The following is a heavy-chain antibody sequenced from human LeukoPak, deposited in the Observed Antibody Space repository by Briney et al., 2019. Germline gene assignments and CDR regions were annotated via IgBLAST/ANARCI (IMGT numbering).Heavy chain of an antibody. CDR3: ARGVRREYYFDY. J-gene: IGHJ4*02. CDR1: GFTVSSNY. CDR2: IYSGGST. Sequence: GGSLRLSCAASGFTVSSNYMSWVRQAPGKGLEWVSVIYSGGSTYYADSLKGRFTISRDNSKNTQYLQMNSLRAEDPAVYYCARGVRREYYFDYWGQGTLVTVSS. D-gene: IGHD3-10*01. V-gene: IGHV3-53*01.